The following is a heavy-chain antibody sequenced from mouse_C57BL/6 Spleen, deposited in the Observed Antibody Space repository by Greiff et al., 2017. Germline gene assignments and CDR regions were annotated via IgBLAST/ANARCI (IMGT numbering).Heavy chain of an antibody. J-gene: IGHJ3*01. Sequence: EVKLQESGPELVKPGDSVKISCKASGYSFTGYFMNWVMQSHGKSLEWIGRINPYNGDTFYNQKFKGKATLTVDKSSSTAHMELRSLTSEDSAVYYCARDYGSSYDLAYWGQGTLVTVSA. CDR2: INPYNGDT. V-gene: IGHV1-20*01. CDR1: GYSFTGYF. CDR3: ARDYGSSYDLAY. D-gene: IGHD1-1*01.